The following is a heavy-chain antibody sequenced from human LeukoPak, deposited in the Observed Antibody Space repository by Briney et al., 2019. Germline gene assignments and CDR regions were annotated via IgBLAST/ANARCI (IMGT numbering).Heavy chain of an antibody. V-gene: IGHV3-33*01. CDR3: VGLGTNYYGLR. CDR1: GFPFSSYG. CDR2: IWYDGSNR. Sequence: PGRSLKLSGAASGFPFSSYGMHWVRQAPGKGLEWVAVIWYDGSNRYYADSVKGRFTISRDNSKNTLYLEMNSLRAEDTAVYYCVGLGTNYYGLRWGQGTLVTVSS. J-gene: IGHJ4*02. D-gene: IGHD3-10*01.